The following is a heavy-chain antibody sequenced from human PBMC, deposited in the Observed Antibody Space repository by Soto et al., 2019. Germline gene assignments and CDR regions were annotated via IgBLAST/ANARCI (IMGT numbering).Heavy chain of an antibody. CDR1: GFTFDDYA. CDR3: AKDRRGYAETFAF. J-gene: IGHJ3*01. Sequence: GGSLRLSCAASGFTFDDYAMHWVRQAPGKCLEWVSGISWNSGRIDYADSVKGRFTISRDNAKNSLYLQMNSLRAEDTALYYCAKDRRGYAETFAFWGQGTMVTVSS. CDR2: ISWNSGRI. D-gene: IGHD5-12*01. V-gene: IGHV3-9*01.